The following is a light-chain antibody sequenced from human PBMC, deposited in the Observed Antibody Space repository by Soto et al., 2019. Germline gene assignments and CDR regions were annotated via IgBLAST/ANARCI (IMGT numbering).Light chain of an antibody. CDR3: QHYNKWPLT. V-gene: IGKV3-15*01. Sequence: EIMMTQSTGTLSASPGERATLSCRASQSVSSNLAWYQQKPGQAPRLLIYAVSTRATGIPARFSGSGSGTEFTLIISSLRSEDFAVYYCQHYNKWPLTFGQGTKVEIK. CDR1: QSVSSN. J-gene: IGKJ1*01. CDR2: AVS.